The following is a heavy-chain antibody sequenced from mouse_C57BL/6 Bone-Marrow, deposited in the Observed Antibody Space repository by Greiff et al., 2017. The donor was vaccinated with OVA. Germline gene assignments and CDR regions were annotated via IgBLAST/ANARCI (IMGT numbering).Heavy chain of an antibody. V-gene: IGHV1-9*01. CDR3: AREGSPYYYGSSWAY. D-gene: IGHD1-1*01. CDR2: ILPGSGST. J-gene: IGHJ3*01. Sequence: VQLQQSGAELMKPGASVKLSCKATGYTFTGYWLEWVKQRPGHGLEWIGEILPGSGSTNYNEKFKCKATFTADTSSNTAYMQLSSLTTEDSAIYYCAREGSPYYYGSSWAYWGQGTLVTVSA. CDR1: GYTFTGYW.